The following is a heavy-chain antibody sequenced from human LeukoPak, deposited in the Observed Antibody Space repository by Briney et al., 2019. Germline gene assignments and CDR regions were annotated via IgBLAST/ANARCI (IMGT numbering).Heavy chain of an antibody. J-gene: IGHJ4*02. D-gene: IGHD1-26*01. CDR1: GYTFTNYG. CDR3: ARYGGSYALDY. V-gene: IGHV1-18*01. CDR2: ISTYT. Sequence: ASVIVSCKASGYTFTNYGISWVRQAPGQGLEWMGWISTYTQYAQKFQGRITMTMDTPTSTAYMELRGLRSDDTAVYYCARYGGSYALDYWGQGTQVTVSS.